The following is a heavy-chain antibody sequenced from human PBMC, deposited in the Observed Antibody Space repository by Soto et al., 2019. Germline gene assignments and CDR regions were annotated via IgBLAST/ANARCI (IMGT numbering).Heavy chain of an antibody. CDR3: ARDWVDTAIQGHYYYYYGMDV. CDR2: INPNSGGT. D-gene: IGHD5-18*01. V-gene: IGHV1-2*02. Sequence: GASVKVSCKASGYTFTGYYMQWVRQAPGQGLEWMGWINPNSGGTNYAQKFQGRVTMTRDTSISTAYMELSRLRSDDTAVYYCARDWVDTAIQGHYYYYYGMDVWGQGTTVIVSS. J-gene: IGHJ6*02. CDR1: GYTFTGYY.